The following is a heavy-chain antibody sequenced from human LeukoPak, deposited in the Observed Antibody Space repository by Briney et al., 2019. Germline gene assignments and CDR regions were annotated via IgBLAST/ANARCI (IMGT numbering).Heavy chain of an antibody. J-gene: IGHJ6*02. CDR2: ISYDGSNK. D-gene: IGHD3-3*01. CDR1: GFTFSSYA. CDR3: ARDTESITIFGVAQYYYYYGTDV. V-gene: IGHV3-30-3*01. Sequence: PGRSLRLSCAASGFTFSSYAMHWVRQAPGKGPEWVAVISYDGSNKYYADSVKGRFTISRDNSKNTLYLQMNSLRAEDTAVYYCARDTESITIFGVAQYYYYYGTDVWGQGTTVTVSS.